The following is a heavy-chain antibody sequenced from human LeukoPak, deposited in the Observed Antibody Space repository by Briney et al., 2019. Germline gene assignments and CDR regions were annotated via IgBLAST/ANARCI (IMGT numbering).Heavy chain of an antibody. V-gene: IGHV1-2*02. CDR1: WYTFTGYL. D-gene: IGHD6-25*01. Sequence: ASVKVSCQTFWYTFTGYLMHWVGQAPGQRLEWVGWINLNTGGTKYAQKFQGRVTMTRDTSISTAYMDLSRLKSDDTAIYYCARDLSTSATWEFDYWGQGTLVTFSS. CDR3: ARDLSTSATWEFDY. CDR2: INLNTGGT. J-gene: IGHJ4*02.